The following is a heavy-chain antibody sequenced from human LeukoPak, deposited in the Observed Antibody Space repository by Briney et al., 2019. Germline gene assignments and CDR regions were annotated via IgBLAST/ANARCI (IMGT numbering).Heavy chain of an antibody. CDR1: GFTFSSYW. D-gene: IGHD3-10*01. Sequence: GGSLRLSCAASGFTFSSYWMYWVSQAPGKGLVWVSRINSDGKTTNYADSVKGRFTISRDNAKNTLYLQMNSLRAEDTAVYYCTRDITLTRGGRSDYLGQGTLVTVSA. V-gene: IGHV3-74*01. J-gene: IGHJ4*02. CDR3: TRDITLTRGGRSDY. CDR2: INSDGKTT.